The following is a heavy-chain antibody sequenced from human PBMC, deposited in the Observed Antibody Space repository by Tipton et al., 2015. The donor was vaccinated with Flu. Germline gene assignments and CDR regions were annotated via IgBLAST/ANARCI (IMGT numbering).Heavy chain of an antibody. CDR2: INSDGSDT. D-gene: IGHD1-26*01. CDR1: GFTFSNYW. Sequence: SLRLSCAASGFTFSNYWMHWVRQVPGKGLVWVSRINSDGSDTHYADSVKGRFTISRDNAKNTLYLQMNSLRADDTAVYFCARDGPPYSPTSGWFDPWGQGTLVTVSS. V-gene: IGHV3-74*01. J-gene: IGHJ5*02. CDR3: ARDGPPYSPTSGWFDP.